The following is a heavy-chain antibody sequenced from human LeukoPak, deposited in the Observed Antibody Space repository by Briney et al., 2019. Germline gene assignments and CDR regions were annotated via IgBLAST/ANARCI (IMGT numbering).Heavy chain of an antibody. CDR3: AKAVWAAAGSSFVY. V-gene: IGHV3-23*01. J-gene: IGHJ4*02. D-gene: IGHD6-13*01. Sequence: GGSLRLSCAASGFTFNTYAMSWVRQAPGKGLEWVSGISAGGGDTHYADSVKGRFTISRDNTKNTLNLQLNSLRAEDTAVYYCAKAVWAAAGSSFVYWGQGTLVTVSS. CDR2: ISAGGGDT. CDR1: GFTFNTYA.